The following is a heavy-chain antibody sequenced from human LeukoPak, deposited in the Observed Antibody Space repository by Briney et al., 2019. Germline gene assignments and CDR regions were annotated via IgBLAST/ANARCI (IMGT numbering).Heavy chain of an antibody. CDR1: GGSFSVYS. CDR3: AREGIRRDGYRRVDY. CDR2: VNHSGST. Sequence: SQTLSLTCAVYGGSFSVYSWSWIPHPPRKGLEWIGEVNHSGSTNYSPSLKSRVTISVDTSKNQFSLKLRSVTAADAAVYYCAREGIRRDGYRRVDYWGQGTLVTVSS. J-gene: IGHJ4*02. V-gene: IGHV4-34*01. D-gene: IGHD5-24*01.